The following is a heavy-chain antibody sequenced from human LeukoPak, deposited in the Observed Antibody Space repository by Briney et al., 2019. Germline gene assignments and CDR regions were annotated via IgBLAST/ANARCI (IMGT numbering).Heavy chain of an antibody. V-gene: IGHV3-23*01. CDR1: GFAFSTYA. D-gene: IGHD5-12*01. J-gene: IGHJ4*02. Sequence: GGSLRLSCAASGFAFSTYAMSWVRQAPGKGLEWVSAVRGSGSDTYYADSVKGRFTISRDNSKNTLHLQMNSLRAEDTAIYYCAKTSRVNSAYDSPFDYWGQGTLVTVSS. CDR2: VRGSGSDT. CDR3: AKTSRVNSAYDSPFDY.